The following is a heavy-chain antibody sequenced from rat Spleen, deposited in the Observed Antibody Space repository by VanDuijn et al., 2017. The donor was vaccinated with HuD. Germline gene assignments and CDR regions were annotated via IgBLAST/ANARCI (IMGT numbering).Heavy chain of an antibody. Sequence: EVQLVESGGGLVHPGRSMKLSCVVSGFTFSSYWMYWVRRAPGKGLEWVSSISSDGFNTYYPDSVKGRFTISRDNAKSTQYLQMDSLRSEDTATYYCATGGLGAPFDYWGQGVMVTVSS. CDR3: ATGGLGAPFDY. CDR1: GFTFSSYW. CDR2: ISSDGFNT. J-gene: IGHJ2*01. D-gene: IGHD5-1*01. V-gene: IGHV5-58*01.